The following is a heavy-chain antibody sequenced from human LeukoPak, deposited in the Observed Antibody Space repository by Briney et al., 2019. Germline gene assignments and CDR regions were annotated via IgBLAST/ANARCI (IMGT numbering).Heavy chain of an antibody. CDR3: ARSNSSTWHLFDS. V-gene: IGHV3-30-3*01. CDR1: GFSFSAYA. CDR2: ISYDGSDD. Sequence: GGSLRLSCTACGFSFSAYATHWVRQTPGKGLEWMAVISYDGSDDHYTASVKGRFTISRDNSMNTLYLQMNSLRGEDTAIYYCARSNSSTWHLFDSWGQGIVVTVSS. J-gene: IGHJ4*02. D-gene: IGHD6-6*01.